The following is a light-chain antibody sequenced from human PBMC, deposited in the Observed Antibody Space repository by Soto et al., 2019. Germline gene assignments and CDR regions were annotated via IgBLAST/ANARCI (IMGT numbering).Light chain of an antibody. J-gene: IGKJ1*01. CDR1: QSVSNNY. CDR2: GAS. V-gene: IGKV3-20*01. CDR3: QESPRT. Sequence: ESVLTQSPGTLSLSPGERATLSCRASQSVSNNYLAWYQQKPGQAPRLLIYGASNRATGIPDRFSGSGSGTDFTLTISRLEPEDFAVYYCQESPRTFGQGTKVDIK.